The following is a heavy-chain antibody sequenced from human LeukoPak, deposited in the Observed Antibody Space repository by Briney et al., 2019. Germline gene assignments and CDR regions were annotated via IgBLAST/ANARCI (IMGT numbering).Heavy chain of an antibody. J-gene: IGHJ6*03. CDR2: INHSGST. Sequence: SETLSLTCAVSGGSISSSNWWSWVRQPPGKGLEWIGEINHSGSTNYNPSLKSRVTISVDTSKNQFSLKLSSVTAADTAVYYCAREMGYYYYYYMDVWGKGTTVTVSS. D-gene: IGHD1-26*01. CDR3: AREMGYYYYYYMDV. CDR1: GGSISSSNW. V-gene: IGHV4-4*02.